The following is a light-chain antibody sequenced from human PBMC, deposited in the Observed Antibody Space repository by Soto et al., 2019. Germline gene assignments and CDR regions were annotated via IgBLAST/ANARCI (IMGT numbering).Light chain of an antibody. CDR3: HQYCSSPQA. V-gene: IGKV3-20*01. Sequence: EIVLTQSPGTLSLSPGERVTLSCRASQSVTRSFLAWYQQKPGQAPRLLIYGASSRATGIPDRFSGSGSGTDFTLTIRIREPEDFAVYYCHQYCSSPQAFGPGTKVDIK. CDR1: QSVTRSF. J-gene: IGKJ3*01. CDR2: GAS.